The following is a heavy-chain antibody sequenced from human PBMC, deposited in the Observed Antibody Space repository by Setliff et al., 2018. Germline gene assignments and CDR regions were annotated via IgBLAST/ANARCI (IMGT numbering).Heavy chain of an antibody. J-gene: IGHJ4*02. V-gene: IGHV4-61*09. D-gene: IGHD1-1*01. Sequence: PSETLSLTCTVSGDSISGVSHYWSWIRQPPGKGLEWIGHILTTGSTNYNPSLKSRIAISADTSRDRFSLRLTSVTAADTAIYYCARFCGTSNCQRAPLFDYWGQGILVTVSS. CDR3: ARFCGTSNCQRAPLFDY. CDR2: ILTTGST. CDR1: GDSISGVSHY.